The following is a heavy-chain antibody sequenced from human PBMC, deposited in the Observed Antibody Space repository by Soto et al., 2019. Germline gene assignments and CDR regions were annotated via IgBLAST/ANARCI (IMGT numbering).Heavy chain of an antibody. D-gene: IGHD3-10*01. Sequence: QVQLQESGPGLVKPSQTLSLTCTVSGGSISSGDYYWSWIRQPPGKGLEWIGYIYYSGSTYYNPSLKSRVTISVDTSKNQFSLKLSSVTAAVTAVYYCARNNPEGVTHRLGVYYWGQGTLVTVSS. CDR2: IYYSGST. J-gene: IGHJ4*02. CDR1: GGSISSGDYY. V-gene: IGHV4-30-4*01. CDR3: ARNNPEGVTHRLGVYY.